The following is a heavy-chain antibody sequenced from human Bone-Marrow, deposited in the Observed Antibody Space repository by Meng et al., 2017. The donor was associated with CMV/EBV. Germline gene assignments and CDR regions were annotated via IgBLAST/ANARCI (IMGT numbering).Heavy chain of an antibody. D-gene: IGHD3-10*01. CDR3: ARDNVVWFGDPGGMDV. CDR1: TGSISSYY. J-gene: IGHJ6*02. V-gene: IGHV4-59*01. Sequence: SETLSLTCTVSTGSISSYYWSWIRQPPGKGLEWIGYIYSSGSTNYNPSLKSRVTISVDTSKNQFSLKLSSVTAADTAVYYCARDNVVWFGDPGGMDVWGQGTTVTVSS. CDR2: IYSSGST.